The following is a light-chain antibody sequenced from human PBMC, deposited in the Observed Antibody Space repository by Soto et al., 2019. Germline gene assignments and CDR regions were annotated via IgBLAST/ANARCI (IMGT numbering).Light chain of an antibody. J-gene: IGKJ5*01. V-gene: IGKV1-33*01. Sequence: IQDISNYLHWYQQKPGKAPKLLIYDASNLETGVPSRSRGSRPGTDSTSTISSIQPEDLTTYHPKQYDTSHLAINFGQGTRLEIK. CDR1: QDISNY. CDR3: KQYDTSHLAIN. CDR2: DAS.